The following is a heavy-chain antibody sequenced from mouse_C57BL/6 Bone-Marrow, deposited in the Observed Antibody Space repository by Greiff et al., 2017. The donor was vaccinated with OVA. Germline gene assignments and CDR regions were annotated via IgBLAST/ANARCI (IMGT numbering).Heavy chain of an antibody. Sequence: EVKLMESGGGLVKPGGSLKLSCAASGFTFSSYAMSWVRQTPEKRLEWVATINDGGSYTYYPDNVKGRFTISRDNAKNNLYLQMSHLKSEDTAMYYCARDDYYGLYAMDYWGQGTSVTVSS. D-gene: IGHD1-2*01. J-gene: IGHJ4*01. CDR2: INDGGSYT. CDR1: GFTFSSYA. V-gene: IGHV5-4*01. CDR3: ARDDYYGLYAMDY.